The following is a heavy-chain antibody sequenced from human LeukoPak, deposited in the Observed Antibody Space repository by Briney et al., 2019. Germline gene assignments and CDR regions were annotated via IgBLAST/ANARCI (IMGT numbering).Heavy chain of an antibody. CDR3: ARDKIKGY. CDR2: ISSGSSTI. J-gene: IGHJ4*02. V-gene: IGHV3-48*04. CDR1: GFTFSSYS. Sequence: GGSLRLSCAASGFTFSSYSMNWVRQAPGKGLEWVSYISSGSSTIYYADSVKGRFTIPRDNAKNSLYLQMNSLRAEDTAVYYCARDKIKGYWGQGTQVTVSS.